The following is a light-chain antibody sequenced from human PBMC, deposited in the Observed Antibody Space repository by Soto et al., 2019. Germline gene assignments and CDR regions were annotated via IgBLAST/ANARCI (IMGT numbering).Light chain of an antibody. CDR2: RNN. Sequence: QSVLTQPPSASGTPGQRVTISCSGSSSNIGSNYVYWYQQLPGTAPKLLIYRNNQRPSGVPDRFSGSKSGTSASLAICGLRSEDEADYYCAAWDDSLSGYVFGTGTNVTVL. CDR3: AAWDDSLSGYV. J-gene: IGLJ1*01. CDR1: SSNIGSNY. V-gene: IGLV1-47*01.